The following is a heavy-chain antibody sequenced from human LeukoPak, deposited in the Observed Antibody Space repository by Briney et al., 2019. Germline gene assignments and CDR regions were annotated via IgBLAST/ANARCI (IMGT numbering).Heavy chain of an antibody. Sequence: ASVKVSCKASGYTFTGDYMHWVRQAPGQGLEWMGWINPNSGGTNYAQKFQGRVTMTRDTSISTAYMELSRLRSDDTAVYYCARDYSSPFVPGDYWGQGTLVTVSS. J-gene: IGHJ4*02. D-gene: IGHD6-13*01. V-gene: IGHV1-2*02. CDR2: INPNSGGT. CDR1: GYTFTGDY. CDR3: ARDYSSPFVPGDY.